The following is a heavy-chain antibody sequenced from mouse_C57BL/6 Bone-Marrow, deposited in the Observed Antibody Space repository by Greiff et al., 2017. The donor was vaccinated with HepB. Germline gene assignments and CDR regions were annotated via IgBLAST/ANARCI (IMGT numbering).Heavy chain of an antibody. CDR1: GYTFTDYY. CDR3: ARSFYYYGSTYWYFYV. CDR2: INPYNGGT. Sequence: VQLQQSGPVLVKPGASVKMSCKASGYTFTDYYMNWVKQSHGKSLEWIGVINPYNGGTSYNQKFKGKATLTVDKSSSTAYMELNSLTSEDSAVYYCARSFYYYGSTYWYFYVWGTGTTVTVSS. D-gene: IGHD1-1*01. J-gene: IGHJ1*03. V-gene: IGHV1-19*01.